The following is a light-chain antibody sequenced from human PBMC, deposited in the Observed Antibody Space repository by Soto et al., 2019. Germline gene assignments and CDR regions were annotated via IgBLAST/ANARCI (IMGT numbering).Light chain of an antibody. J-gene: IGKJ1*01. Sequence: DIQMTQSPSSLSASVGDRVTITCRASQTISTYLHWYQQKPGKAPKLLIYDASSLESGVQSRFSGSGSGTEFTLTIRSLQPDDFATYYCKQYNSYFVTFGQGTKVDIK. CDR1: QTISTY. V-gene: IGKV1-5*01. CDR3: KQYNSYFVT. CDR2: DAS.